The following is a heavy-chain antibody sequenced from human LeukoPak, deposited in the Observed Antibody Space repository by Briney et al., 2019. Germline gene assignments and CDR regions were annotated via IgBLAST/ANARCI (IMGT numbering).Heavy chain of an antibody. Sequence: GGSLRLSCAASGFTFSDYYMNWIRQAPGKGLEWVSYISSSATTIYYADSVKGRFTISRDDAKKSLYLQMNSLRAEDTAVYYCARDHSSSWNYFDYWGQGTLVTVSS. CDR1: GFTFSDYY. CDR3: ARDHSSSWNYFDY. CDR2: ISSSATTI. J-gene: IGHJ4*02. V-gene: IGHV3-11*04. D-gene: IGHD6-13*01.